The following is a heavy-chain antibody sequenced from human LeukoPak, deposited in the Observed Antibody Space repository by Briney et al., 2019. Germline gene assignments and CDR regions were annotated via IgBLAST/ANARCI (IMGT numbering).Heavy chain of an antibody. Sequence: SETLSLTCTVSGGSISSGDYCWSWIRQFPGKGLEWIGYSYYSGSTYYNPSLKSRVTISVDTPKNQFSLKLSSVTAADTAVYYCARGRWPPLPTYWGQGTLVTVSS. CDR2: SYYSGST. D-gene: IGHD5-24*01. CDR1: GGSISSGDYC. V-gene: IGHV4-30-4*01. CDR3: ARGRWPPLPTY. J-gene: IGHJ4*02.